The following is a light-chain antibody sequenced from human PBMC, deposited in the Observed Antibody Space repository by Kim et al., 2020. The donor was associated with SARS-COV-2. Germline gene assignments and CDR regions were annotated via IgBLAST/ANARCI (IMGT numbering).Light chain of an antibody. CDR1: QGISSY. V-gene: IGKV1-8*01. Sequence: ASTGDRVTITCRASQGISSYLAWYQQKPGKAPKLLIYTASTLQSGVPSRFSGSGSGTDFTLTISCLQSEDFSTYYCQQYYSYPWTFGQGTKVDIK. CDR3: QQYYSYPWT. J-gene: IGKJ1*01. CDR2: TAS.